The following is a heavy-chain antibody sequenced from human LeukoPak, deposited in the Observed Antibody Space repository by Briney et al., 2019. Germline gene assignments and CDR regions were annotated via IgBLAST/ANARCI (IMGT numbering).Heavy chain of an antibody. CDR1: GGSISSSSYY. V-gene: IGHV4-39*07. CDR2: IYYSGST. D-gene: IGHD1-1*01. J-gene: IGHJ3*02. CDR3: ARCHQLGAFDI. Sequence: SETLSLTCTVSGGSISSSSYYWGWIRQPPGKGLEWIGSIYYSGSTHYNPSLKSRVTISVDTSKNQFSLKLSSVTAADTAVYYCARCHQLGAFDIWGQGTMVTVSS.